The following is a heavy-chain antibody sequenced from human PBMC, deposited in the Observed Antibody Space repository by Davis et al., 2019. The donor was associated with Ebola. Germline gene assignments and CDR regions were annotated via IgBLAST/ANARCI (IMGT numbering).Heavy chain of an antibody. J-gene: IGHJ4*02. CDR1: GFTFSNYG. CDR3: ARGLWDSYGSGLPKYFDI. V-gene: IGHV3-30*03. Sequence: LSLTCVGSGFTFSNYGMHWVRQAPGKGLEWIAFISYHGKNIPYANSVWGRFTISRDNSKNTVYLQMNSLRPEDTAVYYCARGLWDSYGSGLPKYFDIWGQGTSVTVAS. D-gene: IGHD3-10*01. CDR2: ISYHGKNI.